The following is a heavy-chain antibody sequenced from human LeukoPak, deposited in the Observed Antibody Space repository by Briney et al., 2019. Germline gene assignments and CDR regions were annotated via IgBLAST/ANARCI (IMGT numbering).Heavy chain of an antibody. Sequence: GASVKVSCKASGYTFTSYGISWVRQAPGQGLEWMGWISPNSGGTNYAQKFQGRVTMTRDTSISTAYMELSRLRSDDTAVYYCARDVGDGYNGGVDYWGQGTLVTVSS. D-gene: IGHD5-24*01. V-gene: IGHV1-2*02. CDR3: ARDVGDGYNGGVDY. CDR1: GYTFTSYG. CDR2: ISPNSGGT. J-gene: IGHJ4*02.